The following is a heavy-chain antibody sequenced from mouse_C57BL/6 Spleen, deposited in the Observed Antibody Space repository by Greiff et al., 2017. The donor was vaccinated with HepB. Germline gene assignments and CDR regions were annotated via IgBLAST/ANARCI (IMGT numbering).Heavy chain of an antibody. CDR2: INPGRGGT. CDR3: ARSGGYGSSPLGY. J-gene: IGHJ4*01. D-gene: IGHD1-1*01. Sequence: VQLQQSGAELVRPGTSVKVSCKASGYAFTNYLIEWVKQRPGQGLEWIGVINPGRGGTNYNEKFKGKATLTADKSSSTAYMQLSSLPAEDSAVYFCARSGGYGSSPLGYWGQGTSVTVSS. CDR1: GYAFTNYL. V-gene: IGHV1-54*01.